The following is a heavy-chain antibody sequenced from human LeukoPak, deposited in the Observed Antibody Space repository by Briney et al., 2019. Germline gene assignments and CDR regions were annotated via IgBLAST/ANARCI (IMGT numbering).Heavy chain of an antibody. CDR2: MYYSGST. CDR1: GGSISNSSYY. CDR3: ARGYFDWPNYYFDY. D-gene: IGHD3-9*01. J-gene: IGHJ4*02. V-gene: IGHV4-39*07. Sequence: SETLSLTCTVSGGSISNSSYYWGWIRQPPGKGLEWIGSMYYSGSTYYNPSLKSRVTMSIDTSRNQFSLKLSSVTAADTAVYYCARGYFDWPNYYFDYWGQGTLVTVSS.